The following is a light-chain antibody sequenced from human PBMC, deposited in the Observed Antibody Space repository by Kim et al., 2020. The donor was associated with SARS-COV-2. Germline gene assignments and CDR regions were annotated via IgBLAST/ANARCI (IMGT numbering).Light chain of an antibody. V-gene: IGLV3-19*01. Sequence: VALGQTVRITCQGNSLRSYYATWYQQKPGQAPIVVIYGKNNRPSGIPDRFSGSSSGNTASLTITGTHAGDEADYYCNARDSNDNVVFGGATKLTVL. J-gene: IGLJ2*01. CDR3: NARDSNDNVV. CDR2: GKN. CDR1: SLRSYY.